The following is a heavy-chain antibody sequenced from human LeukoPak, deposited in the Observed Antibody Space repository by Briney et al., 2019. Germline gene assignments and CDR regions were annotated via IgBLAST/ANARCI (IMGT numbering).Heavy chain of an antibody. J-gene: IGHJ4*02. V-gene: IGHV3-21*01. D-gene: IGHD5-12*01. CDR1: GFTLSTYS. CDR2: ISSSSSYI. CDR3: ARVRGGYDYSNFDY. Sequence: PGGSLRLSCAVSGFTLSTYSMIWVRQAPGKGLEWVSSISSSSSYIYYADSVKGRFTISRDNAQNSLDLQMNSLRAEDTAVYYCARVRGGYDYSNFDYWGQGILVTVSS.